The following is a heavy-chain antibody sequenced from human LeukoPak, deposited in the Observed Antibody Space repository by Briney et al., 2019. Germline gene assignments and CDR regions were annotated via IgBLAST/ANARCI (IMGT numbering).Heavy chain of an antibody. CDR1: GFTFSTYW. Sequence: GGSLRLSCAASGFTFSTYWMSWVRQAPGKGLEWVAKIKQDGSEEYFVDSVKGRFTISRDNAKNSLYLQMNSLRAEDTAVYYCARDLFQGYSGYEKYYFDYWGQGTLVTVSS. CDR2: IKQDGSEE. V-gene: IGHV3-7*05. D-gene: IGHD5-12*01. J-gene: IGHJ4*02. CDR3: ARDLFQGYSGYEKYYFDY.